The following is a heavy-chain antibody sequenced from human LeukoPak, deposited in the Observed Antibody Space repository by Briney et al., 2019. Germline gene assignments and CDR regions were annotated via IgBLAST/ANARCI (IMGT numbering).Heavy chain of an antibody. CDR3: ARDLERFDY. CDR1: GYTFTSYG. D-gene: IGHD1-1*01. CDR2: ISAHNGNT. J-gene: IGHJ4*02. V-gene: IGHV1-18*01. Sequence: GATVKISSKAYGYTFTSYGISWVRQAPGQGLEWMDWISAHNGNTNYAQKLQGRVTMTTDTSTSTVYMERRSLRSDDTAVYYCARDLERFDYWGQGTLVTVSS.